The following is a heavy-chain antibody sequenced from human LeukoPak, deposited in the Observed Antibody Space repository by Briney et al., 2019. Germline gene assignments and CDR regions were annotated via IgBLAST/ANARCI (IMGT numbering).Heavy chain of an antibody. Sequence: GGSLRLSCAASGFTFKDYTMHWVRQAPGKGLEWVSRVSWNGGSIGYADSVKGRFTISRDNAKNSLYLQMNSLRTEDTALYYCARAGSAALYYYYYMDVWGKGTTVTVSS. CDR3: ARAGSAALYYYYYMDV. D-gene: IGHD3-10*01. J-gene: IGHJ6*03. V-gene: IGHV3-9*01. CDR1: GFTFKDYT. CDR2: VSWNGGSI.